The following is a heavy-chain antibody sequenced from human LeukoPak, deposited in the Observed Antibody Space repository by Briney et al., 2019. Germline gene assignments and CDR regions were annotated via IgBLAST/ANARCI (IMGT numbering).Heavy chain of an antibody. CDR3: ASLWLRHFGDYGMDV. CDR1: GGSISSSSYY. V-gene: IGHV4-39*01. CDR2: IYYSGST. D-gene: IGHD5-12*01. Sequence: SETLSLTCTVSGGSISSSSYYWGWIRQPPGKGLEWIGSIYYSGSTYYNPSLKSRVTISVDTSKNQFSLKLSSVTAADTAVYYCASLWLRHFGDYGMDVWGQGTTVTVSS. J-gene: IGHJ6*02.